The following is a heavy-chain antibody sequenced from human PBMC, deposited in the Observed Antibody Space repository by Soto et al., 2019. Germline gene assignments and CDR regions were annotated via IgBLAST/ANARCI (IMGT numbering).Heavy chain of an antibody. CDR3: VRGASAWNGIDY. J-gene: IGHJ4*02. D-gene: IGHD1-1*01. Sequence: EVQLVQSGGELVQPGGSLRLSCAASGFTFSNYWMHWVRQAPGKGLVWVSRIDPAENTNYGDSVRGRFTISRDNAENTLFLHMSSLRAEDTALYYCVRGASAWNGIDYWGPGTLVTVSS. CDR1: GFTFSNYW. V-gene: IGHV3-74*01. CDR2: IDPAENT.